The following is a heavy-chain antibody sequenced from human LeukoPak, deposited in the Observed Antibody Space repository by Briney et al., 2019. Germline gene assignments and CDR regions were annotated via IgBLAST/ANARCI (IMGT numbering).Heavy chain of an antibody. CDR2: IYPGDSDT. V-gene: IGHV5-51*01. CDR3: ARMHCSSTSCEGGDFDY. J-gene: IGHJ4*02. CDR1: GYSFTSYW. Sequence: GESLKISCKGSGYSFTSYWIGWVRQMPGKGLEWKGIIYPGDSDTRYSPSFQGQVTISADKSISTAYLQWSSLKASDTAMYYCARMHCSSTSCEGGDFDYWGQGTLVTVSS. D-gene: IGHD2-2*01.